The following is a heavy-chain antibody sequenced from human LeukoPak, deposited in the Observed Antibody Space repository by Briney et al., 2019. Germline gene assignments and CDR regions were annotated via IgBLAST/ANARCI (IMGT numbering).Heavy chain of an antibody. D-gene: IGHD5-18*01. Sequence: TGGSLRLSCAAPGFTFSNAWMSWVRQAPGKGLEWVGRIKSKIDGGTTDYAAPVKGRFTISRDDSKNTLYLQMNSLKTEDTAVYYCTTDSTAMVLDYYYYMDVWGKGTTVTVSS. J-gene: IGHJ6*03. V-gene: IGHV3-15*01. CDR3: TTDSTAMVLDYYYYMDV. CDR1: GFTFSNAW. CDR2: IKSKIDGGTT.